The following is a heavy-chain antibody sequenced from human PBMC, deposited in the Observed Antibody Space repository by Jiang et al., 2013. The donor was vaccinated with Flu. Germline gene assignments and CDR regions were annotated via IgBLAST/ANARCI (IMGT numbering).Heavy chain of an antibody. D-gene: IGHD2-2*01. Sequence: ASGFSFGDYAVSWLRQAPGKGLEWVGFIRSKLYHGTTDYAASVKGRFTISRDDSKSIAYLQMSSLKTEDTAVYYCTRDLVRDVILIPATYFDYWGQGALVTVSS. J-gene: IGHJ4*02. CDR1: GFSFGDYA. CDR3: TRDLVRDVILIPATYFDY. CDR2: IRSKLYHGTT. V-gene: IGHV3-49*03.